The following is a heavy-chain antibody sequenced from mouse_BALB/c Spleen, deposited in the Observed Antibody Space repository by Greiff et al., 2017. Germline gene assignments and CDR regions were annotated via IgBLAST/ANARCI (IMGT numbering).Heavy chain of an antibody. J-gene: IGHJ3*01. CDR3: AREATTAPFAY. CDR1: GYSITSDYA. Sequence: VKLQESGPGLVKPSQSLSLTCTVTGYSITSDYAWNWIRQFPGNKLELMGYISYSGSTSYNPSLKSRISITRDTSKNQFFLQLNSVTTEDTATYYCAREATTAPFAYWGEGTLVTVSA. D-gene: IGHD1-2*01. CDR2: ISYSGST. V-gene: IGHV3-2*02.